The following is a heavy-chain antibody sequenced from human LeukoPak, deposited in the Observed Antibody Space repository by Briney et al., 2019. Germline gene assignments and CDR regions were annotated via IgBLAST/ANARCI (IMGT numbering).Heavy chain of an antibody. Sequence: ASVKFSCKASGYTFTSYYMHWVRQAPGQGLEWMGIINPSGGSTSYAQKFQGRVTITADKSTSTAYMELSSLRSEDTAVYYCAREGSSSSGWTDWGQGTLVTVSS. V-gene: IGHV1-46*01. J-gene: IGHJ4*02. CDR3: AREGSSSSGWTD. D-gene: IGHD6-19*01. CDR2: INPSGGST. CDR1: GYTFTSYY.